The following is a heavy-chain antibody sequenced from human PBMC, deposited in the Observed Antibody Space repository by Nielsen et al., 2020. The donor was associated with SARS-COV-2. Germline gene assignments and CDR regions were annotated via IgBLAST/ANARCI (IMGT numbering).Heavy chain of an antibody. Sequence: GGSLRLSCAASGFTFSDYYMNWIRQAPGKGLEWVSYISGSGSHTNYADSVKGRFTISRDNDKNSLYLQMESLRAEDTAVYYCVRVRDDGYYYDTGPFDYWGQGTLVTVSS. CDR1: GFTFSDYY. V-gene: IGHV3-11*06. CDR3: VRVRDDGYYYDTGPFDY. J-gene: IGHJ4*02. D-gene: IGHD3-22*01. CDR2: ISGSGSHT.